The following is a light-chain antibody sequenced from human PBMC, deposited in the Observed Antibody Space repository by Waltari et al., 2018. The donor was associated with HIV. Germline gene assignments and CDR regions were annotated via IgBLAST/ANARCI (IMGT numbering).Light chain of an antibody. CDR2: EVS. Sequence: QSALTQPASVSGSPGQSITISCTGTSSDVGGYNYVSWYPQHPGKAPKFMIYEVSNRPSGVSKRFSGSKSGNTASLTISGLQAEDEADYYCSSYTSTSTGVFGTGTKVTVL. J-gene: IGLJ1*01. CDR1: SSDVGGYNY. CDR3: SSYTSTSTGV. V-gene: IGLV2-14*01.